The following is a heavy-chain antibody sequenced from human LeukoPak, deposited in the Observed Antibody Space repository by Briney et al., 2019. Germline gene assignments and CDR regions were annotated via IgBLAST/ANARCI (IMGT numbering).Heavy chain of an antibody. D-gene: IGHD1-14*01. Sequence: SETLSLTCTVSGGSISSYYWSWIRQPPGKGLGWIGYIYYGGSTNYNPSLKSRVTISVDTSKDQFSLKLSSVTAADTAVYYCARAGPGYYYYYMDVWGKGTTVTVSS. V-gene: IGHV4-59*01. J-gene: IGHJ6*03. CDR3: ARAGPGYYYYYMDV. CDR2: IYYGGST. CDR1: GGSISSYY.